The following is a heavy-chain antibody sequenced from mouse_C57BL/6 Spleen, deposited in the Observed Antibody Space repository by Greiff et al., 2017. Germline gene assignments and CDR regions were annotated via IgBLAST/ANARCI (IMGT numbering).Heavy chain of an antibody. CDR3: AREGEGLRPWFGC. J-gene: IGHJ3*01. D-gene: IGHD2-2*01. V-gene: IGHV5-4*01. Sequence: EVTLVESGGGLVKPGASLKLSCAASGFTFSSYAMSWVRQTPEKRLEWVATISDGGSYTYYPDNVKGRVTITRDNAKNNVYLQMSQLKSEDTALYYCAREGEGLRPWFGCWGQRTLVTVSA. CDR2: ISDGGSYT. CDR1: GFTFSSYA.